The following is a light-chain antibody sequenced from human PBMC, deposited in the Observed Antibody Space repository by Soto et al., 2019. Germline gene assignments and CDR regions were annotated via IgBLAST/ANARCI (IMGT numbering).Light chain of an antibody. V-gene: IGKV3-20*01. CDR3: QQYGSSQWT. CDR2: GAS. CDR1: QSVSSSY. Sequence: EIVLTQSPGTLSLSPGERATLSCRASQSVSSSYLAWYQQKPGQAPRILIYGASSRATGIPDRFSGSGSGRDFTLTISRLEPADFAVYYCQQYGSSQWTFGQGTKVEIK. J-gene: IGKJ1*01.